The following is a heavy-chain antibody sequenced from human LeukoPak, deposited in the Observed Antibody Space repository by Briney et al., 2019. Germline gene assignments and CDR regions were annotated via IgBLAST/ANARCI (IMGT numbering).Heavy chain of an antibody. CDR3: ARHRRGSGSNWFDP. CDR1: GGPISRSSYS. Sequence: PSETLSLTCTVSGGPISRSSYSWGWVRQPPGKGLEGIGSMYNSGTAYYNSSLKSRVTISVDTSKNQSSLKLNSVTATDTAVYYCARHRRGSGSNWFDPWGQGTLVTVSS. CDR2: MYNSGTA. D-gene: IGHD1-14*01. J-gene: IGHJ5*02. V-gene: IGHV4-39*01.